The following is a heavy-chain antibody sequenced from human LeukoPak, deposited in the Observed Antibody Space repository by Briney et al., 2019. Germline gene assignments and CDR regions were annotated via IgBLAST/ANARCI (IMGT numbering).Heavy chain of an antibody. CDR3: ARGGYYGSGSTFDP. Sequence: SETLSLTCTVSGGSISSYYWSWIRQPPGKGLEWIGYIYYSGSTNYNPSLKSRVTISVDTSKNQFSLKLSSVTAADTAVYYCARGGYYGSGSTFDPWGQGTLVTVSS. CDR2: IYYSGST. D-gene: IGHD3-10*01. V-gene: IGHV4-59*01. CDR1: GGSISSYY. J-gene: IGHJ5*02.